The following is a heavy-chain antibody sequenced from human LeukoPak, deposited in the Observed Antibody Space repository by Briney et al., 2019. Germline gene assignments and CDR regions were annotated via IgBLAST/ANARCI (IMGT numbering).Heavy chain of an antibody. CDR3: ARSIAAAAKSDY. CDR1: GYTFTGYY. D-gene: IGHD6-13*01. V-gene: IGHV1-2*02. Sequence: ASVKVSCKASGYTFTGYYMHWVRQAPGQGLEWMGWINPNSGGTNCAQKFQGRVTMTRDTSISTAYMELSRLRSDDTAVYYCARSIAAAAKSDYWGQGTLVTVSS. CDR2: INPNSGGT. J-gene: IGHJ4*02.